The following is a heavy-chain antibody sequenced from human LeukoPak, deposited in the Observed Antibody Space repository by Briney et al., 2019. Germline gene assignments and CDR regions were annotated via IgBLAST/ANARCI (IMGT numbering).Heavy chain of an antibody. CDR1: GGSISSYY. Sequence: SETLSLTCTVSGGSISSYYWSWTRQPPGKGLEWIGYIYYSGSTNYNPSLKSRVTISVDTSKNQFSLKVSSVTAADTAVYYCASNYYGSGSLDYWGQGKLVTVSS. CDR2: IYYSGST. CDR3: ASNYYGSGSLDY. J-gene: IGHJ4*02. V-gene: IGHV4-59*08. D-gene: IGHD3-10*01.